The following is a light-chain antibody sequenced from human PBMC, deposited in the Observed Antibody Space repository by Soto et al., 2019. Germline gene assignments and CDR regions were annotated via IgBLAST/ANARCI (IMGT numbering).Light chain of an antibody. Sequence: DIILTQSPAIVSVSPGERAPLSCRASRSVSTNLAWYQHKHGQAPRLIIYGASTRVTDIPPRFSGSGSGTELNLTIKYLKSEDFGVYYCQQYDKTVPPVSCGGGTKVEI. J-gene: IGKJ4*01. CDR2: GAS. CDR3: QQYDKTVPPVS. V-gene: IGKV3-15*01. CDR1: RSVSTN.